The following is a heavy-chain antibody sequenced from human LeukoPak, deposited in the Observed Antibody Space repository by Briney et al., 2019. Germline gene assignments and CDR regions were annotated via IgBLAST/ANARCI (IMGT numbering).Heavy chain of an antibody. D-gene: IGHD3-3*01. Sequence: SDTLSLTCTVSGGSISSGSYYWTWIRQPAGKGLEWIGRVYTSQSTNYNPSLKSRVTISVDTSKNQFSLKLSSVTAADTAVYYCAREKTYYDFWSGYYNPLDYWGQGTLVTVSS. CDR1: GGSISSGSYY. CDR3: AREKTYYDFWSGYYNPLDY. CDR2: VYTSQST. J-gene: IGHJ4*02. V-gene: IGHV4-61*02.